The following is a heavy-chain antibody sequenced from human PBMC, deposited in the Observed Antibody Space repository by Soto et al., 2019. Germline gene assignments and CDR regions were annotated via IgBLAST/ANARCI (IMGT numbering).Heavy chain of an antibody. D-gene: IGHD4-17*01. CDR3: ARALNDYGDYGGPNWFDP. CDR1: GGSISSYY. CDR2: IYYSEST. V-gene: IGHV4-59*01. J-gene: IGHJ5*02. Sequence: ASETLSLTCTVSGGSISSYYWSWIRQPPGKGLEWIGYIYYSESTNYNPSLKSRVTISVDTSKNQFSLKLSSVTAADTAVYYCARALNDYGDYGGPNWFDPWGQGTLVTVSS.